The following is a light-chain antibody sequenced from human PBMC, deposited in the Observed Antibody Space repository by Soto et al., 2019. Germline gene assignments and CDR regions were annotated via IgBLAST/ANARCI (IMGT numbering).Light chain of an antibody. CDR2: GAS. J-gene: IGKJ1*01. V-gene: IGKV3-15*01. Sequence: EIVMTQSPATLSVSPWERATLSCGASQSVSSNLAWYQQKPGQAPRLLIYGASTRATGIPARFSGSGSGTEFTLTISSLQSEDFAVYYCQQYNNWPPWTFGQGTKVDIK. CDR1: QSVSSN. CDR3: QQYNNWPPWT.